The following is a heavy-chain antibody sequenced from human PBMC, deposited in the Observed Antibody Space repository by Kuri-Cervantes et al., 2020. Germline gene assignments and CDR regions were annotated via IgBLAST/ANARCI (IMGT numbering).Heavy chain of an antibody. J-gene: IGHJ6*02. D-gene: IGHD3-9*01. V-gene: IGHV3-21*01. Sequence: GGSLRLSCAASGFTVTSNYMSWVRQAPGKGLEWVSSISSSSSYIYYADSVKGRFTISRDNAKNSLYLQMNSLRAEDTAVYYCARDLSYYDILTGYYPSYYYYGMDVWGQGTTVTVSS. CDR2: ISSSSSYI. CDR1: GFTVTSNY. CDR3: ARDLSYYDILTGYYPSYYYYGMDV.